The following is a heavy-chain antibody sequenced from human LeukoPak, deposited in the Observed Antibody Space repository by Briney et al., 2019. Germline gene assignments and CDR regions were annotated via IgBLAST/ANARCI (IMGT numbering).Heavy chain of an antibody. CDR2: IHHDGSNK. D-gene: IGHD2-21*01. Sequence: GGSLRLSCAAPGFTFSSYGMHWVRQAPGKGLDWVAFIHHDGSNKYYADFVKGRFTISRDNSKNTLYLQMNSLRAEDTAVYYCARDSCSIPLDYWGQGTLVTVSS. V-gene: IGHV3-30*02. J-gene: IGHJ4*02. CDR3: ARDSCSIPLDY. CDR1: GFTFSSYG.